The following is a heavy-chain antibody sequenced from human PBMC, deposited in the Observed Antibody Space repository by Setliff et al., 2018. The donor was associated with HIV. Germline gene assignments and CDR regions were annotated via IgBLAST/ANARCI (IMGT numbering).Heavy chain of an antibody. V-gene: IGHV3-15*01. CDR1: GFTFSNAW. CDR2: IKSKTYGGTT. D-gene: IGHD2-8*02. J-gene: IGHJ4*02. CDR3: TSAFADYAYWYFDY. Sequence: PGGSLRLSCAASGFTFSNAWMSWVRQAPGKGLEWVGRIKSKTYGGTTEYAASVKGRFTISRDDSKNTLYLQMNSLKTEDTAVYYCTSAFADYAYWYFDYWGQGTLVTVSS.